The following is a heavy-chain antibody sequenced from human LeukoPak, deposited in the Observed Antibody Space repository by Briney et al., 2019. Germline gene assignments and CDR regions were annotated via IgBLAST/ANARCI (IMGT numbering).Heavy chain of an antibody. D-gene: IGHD2-2*02. Sequence: SQTLSLTCAISGDSVSSNSAAWNWIRQSPSRGLEWLGRTYYGSKWYNDYAVSVKSRITINPDTSKNQFSLQLNSVTPEDTAVYYCARDGGYCSSTSCYTTFAYYYYGMDVWGQGTTVTVSS. CDR2: TYYGSKWYN. CDR1: GDSVSSNSAA. J-gene: IGHJ6*02. CDR3: ARDGGYCSSTSCYTTFAYYYYGMDV. V-gene: IGHV6-1*01.